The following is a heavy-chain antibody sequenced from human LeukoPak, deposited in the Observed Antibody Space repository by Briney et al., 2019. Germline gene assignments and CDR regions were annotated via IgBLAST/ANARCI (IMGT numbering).Heavy chain of an antibody. CDR1: GFTFSDYY. D-gene: IGHD3-3*02. J-gene: IGHJ6*03. CDR2: ISASRKIM. V-gene: IGHV3-11*04. CDR3: ARATVTSSFFYYYYMDV. Sequence: PGGSLRLSCAASGFTFSDYYMSWIRQAPGKGLEWVSYISASRKIMYYADSVKGRFTISRDNAKNSLYLQMNSLRAEDTAVYYCARATVTSSFFYYYYMDVWGKGTTVTVSS.